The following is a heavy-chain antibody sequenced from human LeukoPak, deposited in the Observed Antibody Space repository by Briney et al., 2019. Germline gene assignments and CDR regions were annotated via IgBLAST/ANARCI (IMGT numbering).Heavy chain of an antibody. Sequence: SETLSLTCTVSGGSISSSSYYWGWIRQPPGKGLEWIGSIYYSGSTYYNPSLKSRVTISVDTSKNQFSLKLSSVTAADTAVYYCARGDLSGWPNYYYYGMDVWGQGTTVTVSS. CDR3: ARGDLSGWPNYYYYGMDV. CDR1: GGSISSSSYY. D-gene: IGHD6-19*01. J-gene: IGHJ6*02. V-gene: IGHV4-39*07. CDR2: IYYSGST.